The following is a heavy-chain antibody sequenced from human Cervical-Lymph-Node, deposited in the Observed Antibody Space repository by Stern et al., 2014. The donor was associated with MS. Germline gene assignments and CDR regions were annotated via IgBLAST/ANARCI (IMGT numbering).Heavy chain of an antibody. CDR3: ARRGAAGFAP. D-gene: IGHD4-17*01. Sequence: QIQLQETGPGLVKHSETLSLTCTVSGGSISRYYWSWIRQPPGKGLDLIGNIYYSRSTNYNPSLKSRVTISVDTSKNQFSLKLSSVTAADTAVYYCARRGAAGFAPLGQGTLVTVSS. J-gene: IGHJ5*02. CDR2: IYYSRST. CDR1: GGSISRYY. V-gene: IGHV4-59*01.